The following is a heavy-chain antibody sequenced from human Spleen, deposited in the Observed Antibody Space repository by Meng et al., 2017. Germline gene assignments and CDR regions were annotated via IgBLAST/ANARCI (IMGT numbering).Heavy chain of an antibody. D-gene: IGHD2-8*02. V-gene: IGHV4-61*01. CDR2: IYYSGST. J-gene: IGHJ4*02. Sequence: SETLSLTCTVSGGSISSSSYYWSWIRQPPGKGLEWIGYIYYSGSTNYNHSLKSRVTISVDTSKNQFSLKLSSVTAADTAVYYCAREGSPTGRLYYFDYWGQGTLVTVSS. CDR3: AREGSPTGRLYYFDY. CDR1: GGSISSSSYY.